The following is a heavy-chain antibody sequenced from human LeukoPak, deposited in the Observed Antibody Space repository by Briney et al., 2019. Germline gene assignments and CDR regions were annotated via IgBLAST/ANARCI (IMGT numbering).Heavy chain of an antibody. CDR3: ARGGGSRDGYNYVDV. J-gene: IGHJ6*03. D-gene: IGHD5-24*01. V-gene: IGHV3-74*01. CDR2: IYSDGSRT. Sequence: GGSLRLSCAGSGFTFSSYWMHWVRQGPGKGLVWVSRIYSDGSRTSYADSVKGRFTISGDNAKNTLYLQMNSLRAEDTAVYYCARGGGSRDGYNYVDVWGKGTTVTVSS. CDR1: GFTFSSYW.